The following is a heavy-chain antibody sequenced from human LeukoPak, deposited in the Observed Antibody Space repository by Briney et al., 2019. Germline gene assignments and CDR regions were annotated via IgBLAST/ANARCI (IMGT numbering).Heavy chain of an antibody. J-gene: IGHJ4*02. CDR1: GFNVSSNY. CDR3: ARITVTRFDY. Sequence: GGSLRLSCAASGFNVSSNYMSWVRQAPRKGLEWVSVIYTGGTTYYTDSVKGRFTISRDNSKNMVYLQMDSLRPDDTAVYYCARITVTRFDYWGLGSLATVSS. D-gene: IGHD4-17*01. CDR2: IYTGGTT. V-gene: IGHV3-66*02.